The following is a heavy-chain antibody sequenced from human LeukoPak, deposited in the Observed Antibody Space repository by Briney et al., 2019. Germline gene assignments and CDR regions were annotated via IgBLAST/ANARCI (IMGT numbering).Heavy chain of an antibody. Sequence: GASVKVSCKASGFTFTSSAVQWVRQARGQRLEWIGWIVVGSGNTNYAQKFQESVTITRDMSTSTAYMELSSLRSEDTAVYYCAADSMVRGVILVDYWGQGTLVTVSS. CDR2: IVVGSGNT. D-gene: IGHD3-10*01. CDR1: GFTFTSSA. J-gene: IGHJ4*02. V-gene: IGHV1-58*01. CDR3: AADSMVRGVILVDY.